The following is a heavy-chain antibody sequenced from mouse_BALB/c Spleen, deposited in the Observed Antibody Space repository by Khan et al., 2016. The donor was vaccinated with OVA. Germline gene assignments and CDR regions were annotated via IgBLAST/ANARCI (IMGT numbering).Heavy chain of an antibody. Sequence: VELVESGPGLVAPSQSLSITCTVSGSASTNYGVSWARQTPGKGLEWLGVIWSDGNTNYHSSLKSRLTITRDNSKSQVLLKLNSLQTDDTATYYCAIIFYGYDWFAYWGQGTLVTVSA. CDR3: AIIFYGYDWFAY. V-gene: IGHV2-3*01. CDR2: IWSDGNT. CDR1: GSASTNYG. J-gene: IGHJ3*01. D-gene: IGHD2-2*01.